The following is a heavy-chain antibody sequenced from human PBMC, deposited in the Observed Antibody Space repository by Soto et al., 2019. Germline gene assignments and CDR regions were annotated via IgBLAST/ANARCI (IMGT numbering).Heavy chain of an antibody. Sequence: PGGSLRLSCAASGFTFSTFGMHWVRQAPGKGLEWVAVISYDESNKYYADSVKGRFTISRDNSKSTLYLQMNSLRDEDTAVYYCAKRHSSGWYHLDYWGQGTLVTVSS. J-gene: IGHJ4*02. CDR2: ISYDESNK. D-gene: IGHD6-19*01. CDR3: AKRHSSGWYHLDY. V-gene: IGHV3-30*18. CDR1: GFTFSTFG.